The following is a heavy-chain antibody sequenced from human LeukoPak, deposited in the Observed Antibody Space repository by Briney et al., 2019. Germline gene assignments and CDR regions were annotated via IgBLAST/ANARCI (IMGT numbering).Heavy chain of an antibody. J-gene: IGHJ4*02. V-gene: IGHV4-61*08. Sequence: PSETLPLTCTVSGGSISSGGYYWSWIRQHPGKGLEWIGYIYYSGSTNYNPSLKSRVTISVDTSKNQFSLKLSSVTAADTAVYYCARREDTAMVIWGQGTLVTVSS. D-gene: IGHD5-18*01. CDR1: GGSISSGGYY. CDR3: ARREDTAMVI. CDR2: IYYSGST.